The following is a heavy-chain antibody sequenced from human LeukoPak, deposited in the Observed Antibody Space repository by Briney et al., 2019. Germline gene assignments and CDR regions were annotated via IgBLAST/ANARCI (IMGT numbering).Heavy chain of an antibody. CDR1: GFSFSRYG. CDR3: ARGPRLNDYGDLNFDY. Sequence: GGSLRLSCAASGFSFSRYGMHWVRQAPGKGLEWVAVIWYDGSNKYYADSVKGRFTISRDNSKNTLYLQMNSLRAEDTAVYYCARGPRLNDYGDLNFDYWGQGTLVTVSS. CDR2: IWYDGSNK. V-gene: IGHV3-33*01. D-gene: IGHD4-17*01. J-gene: IGHJ4*02.